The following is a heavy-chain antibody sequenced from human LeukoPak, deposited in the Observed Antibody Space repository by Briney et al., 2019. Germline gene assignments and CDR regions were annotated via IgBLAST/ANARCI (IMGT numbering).Heavy chain of an antibody. Sequence: PGGSLRLSCAASGFTFSSYAMHWVRQAPGKGLEWVAVISYDGSNKYYADSVKGRFTISRDNSKNTLYLRMNSLRAEDTAVYYCARARVVVAARGRGSYFDYWGQGTLVTVSS. CDR2: ISYDGSNK. J-gene: IGHJ4*02. D-gene: IGHD2-15*01. V-gene: IGHV3-30-3*01. CDR3: ARARVVVAARGRGSYFDY. CDR1: GFTFSSYA.